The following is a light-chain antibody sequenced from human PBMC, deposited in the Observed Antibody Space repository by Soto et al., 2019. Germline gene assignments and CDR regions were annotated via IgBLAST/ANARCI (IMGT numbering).Light chain of an antibody. CDR3: QQYGSLSWT. CDR2: GAS. CDR1: QTVRNNY. V-gene: IGKV3-20*01. J-gene: IGKJ1*01. Sequence: EFVLTQSPGTLSLSPGERATLSCRARQTVRNNYLAWYQQKPGQAPRLLIYGASIRATGIPDRFSGSGSGTDFTLTISRLEPEDFAVYYCQQYGSLSWTFGQGTKVDIK.